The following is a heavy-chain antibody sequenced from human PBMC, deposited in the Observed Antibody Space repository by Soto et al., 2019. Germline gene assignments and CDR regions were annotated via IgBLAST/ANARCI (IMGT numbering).Heavy chain of an antibody. CDR3: ASYPVRGIAVAGTNY. D-gene: IGHD6-19*01. J-gene: IGHJ4*02. CDR1: GGSISSGGYS. CDR2: IYHSGST. Sequence: SETLSLTCAVSGGSISSGGYSWSWIRQPPGKGLEWIGYIYHSGSTYYNPSLKSRVTISVDTSKNQFSLKLSSVTAADTAVYYCASYPVRGIAVAGTNYWGQGTLVTSPQ. V-gene: IGHV4-30-2*01.